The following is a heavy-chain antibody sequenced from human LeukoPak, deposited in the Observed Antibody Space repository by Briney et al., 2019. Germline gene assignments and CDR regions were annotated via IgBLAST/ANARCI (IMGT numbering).Heavy chain of an antibody. V-gene: IGHV4-4*02. J-gene: IGHJ3*02. Sequence: SETLSLTCAVSSGSIRSSNWRSWVRQPPGKGLEWIGEIYHSGGTTNYNPSLKSRVTISVDKSKNQFSLQLSSVTAADTALYYCARPTGRGGYPADPFDIWGQGTMVTVSS. D-gene: IGHD6-25*01. CDR1: SGSIRSSNW. CDR3: ARPTGRGGYPADPFDI. CDR2: IYHSGGTT.